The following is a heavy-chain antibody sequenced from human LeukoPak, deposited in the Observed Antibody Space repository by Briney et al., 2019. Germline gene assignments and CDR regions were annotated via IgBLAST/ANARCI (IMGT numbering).Heavy chain of an antibody. V-gene: IGHV4-34*01. J-gene: IGHJ4*02. Sequence: SETLSLTCAVSGYPIGSGYYWSWIRQPPGKGLEWIGEINHSGSTNYNPSLKSRVTISVDTSKNQFSLKLSSVTAADTAVYYCARARRPNTPMDYWGQGTLVTVSS. CDR1: GYPIGSGYY. CDR2: INHSGST. CDR3: ARARRPNTPMDY.